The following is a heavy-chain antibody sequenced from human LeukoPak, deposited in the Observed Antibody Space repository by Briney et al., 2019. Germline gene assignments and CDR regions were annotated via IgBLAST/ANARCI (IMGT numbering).Heavy chain of an antibody. CDR3: AKDFVPYYDSSGYYYTTNDY. V-gene: IGHV3-30*18. CDR2: ISYDGSNK. D-gene: IGHD3-22*01. CDR1: GFTFSSYG. J-gene: IGHJ4*02. Sequence: PGGSLRLSRAASGFTFSSYGMHWVRQAPGKGLEWVAVISYDGSNKYYADSVKGRFTISRDNPKNTLYLQMNSLRAEDTAVYYCAKDFVPYYDSSGYYYTTNDYWGQGTLVTVSS.